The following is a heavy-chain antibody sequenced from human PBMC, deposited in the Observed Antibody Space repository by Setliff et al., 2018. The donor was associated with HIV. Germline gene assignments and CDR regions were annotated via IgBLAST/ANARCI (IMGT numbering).Heavy chain of an antibody. CDR3: ARGGRSLAAQTWFDP. D-gene: IGHD6-6*01. CDR1: GDSFSGTSYY. J-gene: IGHJ5*02. CDR2: IHFSGST. V-gene: IGHV4-39*01. Sequence: SETLSLTCTVSGDSFSGTSYYWGWIRQPPGKGLEWIGSIHFSGSTWYTQSLKSRVTIWVDTSKNQFSLKVNSVTAADTAVYYCARGGRSLAAQTWFDPWGQGTLVTVSS.